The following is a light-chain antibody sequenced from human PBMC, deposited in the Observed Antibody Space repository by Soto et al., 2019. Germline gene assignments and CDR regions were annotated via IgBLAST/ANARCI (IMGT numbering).Light chain of an antibody. CDR3: QSYDATNQV. Sequence: NFMLTQPHSVSESPGKTVIISCTRSSGSIASNYVQWYQQRPGSSPNTVIYEDNQRPSGVPDRFSGSIDSSSNSASLTISGLETEDKADYYCQSYDATNQVFGGGTKLTVL. CDR2: EDN. CDR1: SGSIASNY. V-gene: IGLV6-57*01. J-gene: IGLJ3*02.